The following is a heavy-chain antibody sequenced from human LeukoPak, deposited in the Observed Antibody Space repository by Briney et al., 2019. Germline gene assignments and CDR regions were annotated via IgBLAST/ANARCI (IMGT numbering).Heavy chain of an antibody. V-gene: IGHV3-7*05. CDR1: GFTFSTHW. CDR3: ANALGAHYFDS. D-gene: IGHD1-26*01. Sequence: PGGSLRLSCAASGFTFSTHWMIWLRQAPGKGLEWVANIKQDGSEKYYVDSVKGRFIISRDNAKNSLYLQMNSLRAEDTAVYYCANALGAHYFDSWGLGTLVTVSS. CDR2: IKQDGSEK. J-gene: IGHJ4*02.